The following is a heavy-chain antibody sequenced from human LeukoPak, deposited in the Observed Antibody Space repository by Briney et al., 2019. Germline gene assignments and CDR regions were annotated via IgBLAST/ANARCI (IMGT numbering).Heavy chain of an antibody. V-gene: IGHV1-69*05. D-gene: IGHD3-22*01. CDR1: GGTFTSYA. J-gene: IGHJ4*02. Sequence: SVKVSCKASGGTFTSYAVSWVRQAPGQGLEWMGGIIPIFGTARYAQKFQGRVTITTDESTSTAYMNLSSLRSDDTAVYYCARGYYDSSGYYYVWDYWGQGTLVTVSS. CDR2: IIPIFGTA. CDR3: ARGYYDSSGYYYVWDY.